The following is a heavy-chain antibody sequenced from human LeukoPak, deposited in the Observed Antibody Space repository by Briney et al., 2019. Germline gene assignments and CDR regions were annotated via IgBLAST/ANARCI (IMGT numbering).Heavy chain of an antibody. CDR2: IYYSGST. CDR1: GGSISSSSYY. J-gene: IGHJ4*02. D-gene: IGHD1-26*01. Sequence: SETLSLTCTVSGGSISSSSYYWGWIRQPPGKGLEWIGSIYYSGSTYYNPSLKSRVTISVDTSKNQFSLKLSSVTAADTAMYYCARDRGGSRPYYFDYWGLGILVTVSS. CDR3: ARDRGGSRPYYFDY. V-gene: IGHV4-39*07.